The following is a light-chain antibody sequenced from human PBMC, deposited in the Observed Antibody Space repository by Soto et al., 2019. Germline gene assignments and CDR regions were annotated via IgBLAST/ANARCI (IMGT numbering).Light chain of an antibody. CDR3: QQYNNWPRAT. Sequence: IVMTQSPATLSVSPGERATLSCRASQSINRNLAWYQQKPGQAPRLLMFRASIRATGFPARFSGSGSGTEFDITISSLQSEDSAIYYCQQYNNWPRATFGGGTKVEI. V-gene: IGKV3-15*01. J-gene: IGKJ4*01. CDR2: RAS. CDR1: QSINRN.